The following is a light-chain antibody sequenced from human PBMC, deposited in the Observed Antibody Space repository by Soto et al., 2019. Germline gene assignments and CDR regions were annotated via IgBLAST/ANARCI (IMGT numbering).Light chain of an antibody. V-gene: IGKV3D-20*01. CDR3: QQYGSSPPWT. Sequence: IVLTHSPATLSLSPGERATLSCGASQSVSSSYLAWYQQKPGPAPRLLIYDASSRATGIPDRFSGSGSGTDFTLTISRLEPEDFAVYYCQQYGSSPPWTFGQGTKVDIK. CDR1: QSVSSSY. J-gene: IGKJ1*01. CDR2: DAS.